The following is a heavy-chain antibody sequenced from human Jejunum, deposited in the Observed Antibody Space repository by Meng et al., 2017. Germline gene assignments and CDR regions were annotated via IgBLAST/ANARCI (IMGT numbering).Heavy chain of an antibody. J-gene: IGHJ3*01. Sequence: ASVKVSCKASGYTFTGYYMHWIRQAPGQGLEWMGWIHPNTGGIEYAQNFKGRVTMTRDTTINTAYTGLNRLTSDNTAVYYCAAICFSCFDDFDFWGQGTMVTVSS. CDR3: AAICFSCFDDFDF. D-gene: IGHD2-21*01. CDR1: GYTFTGYY. CDR2: IHPNTGGI. V-gene: IGHV1-2*02.